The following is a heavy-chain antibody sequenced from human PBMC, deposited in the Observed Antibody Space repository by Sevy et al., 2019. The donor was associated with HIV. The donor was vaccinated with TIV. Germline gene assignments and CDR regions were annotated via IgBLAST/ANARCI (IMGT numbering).Heavy chain of an antibody. CDR1: GFSFSIYW. CDR3: ARDFDKDDSGYSDWFDS. Sequence: GGSLRLSCAASGFSFSIYWMSWVRQAPGKGLEWVASTKEDGSERKYVDSVKGRFIISRDNAKNALYLQMNSLRAEDTAVYYTARDFDKDDSGYSDWFDSWGQGTLVTVSS. CDR2: TKEDGSER. V-gene: IGHV3-7*01. D-gene: IGHD3-22*01. J-gene: IGHJ5*01.